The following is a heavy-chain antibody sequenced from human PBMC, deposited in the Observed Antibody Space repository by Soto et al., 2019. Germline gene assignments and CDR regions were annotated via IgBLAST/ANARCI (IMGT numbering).Heavy chain of an antibody. CDR3: ASFSKGRWLQSTHDY. Sequence: SETLSLTCAVYGGSFSGYYWSWIRQPPGKGLEWIGEINHSGSTNYNPSLKSRVTISVDTSKNQFSLKLSSVTAADTAVYYCASFSKGRWLQSTHDYWGQGTLVTVSS. J-gene: IGHJ4*02. CDR2: INHSGST. V-gene: IGHV4-34*01. CDR1: GGSFSGYY. D-gene: IGHD5-12*01.